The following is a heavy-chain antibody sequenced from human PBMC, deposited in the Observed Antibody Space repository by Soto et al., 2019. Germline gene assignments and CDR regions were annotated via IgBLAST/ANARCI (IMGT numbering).Heavy chain of an antibody. CDR2: IIPIFGTA. Sequence: QVQLVQSGAEVKKPGSSVKVSCKASGGTFSSYAISWVRQAPGQGLEWMGGIIPIFGTANYAQKFQGRVTITAAESTSTAYMELSSLRSEDTAVYYCARWGRSAAAAYYYYYGMDVWGQGTTVTVSS. CDR1: GGTFSSYA. CDR3: ARWGRSAAAAYYYYYGMDV. V-gene: IGHV1-69*01. D-gene: IGHD6-13*01. J-gene: IGHJ6*02.